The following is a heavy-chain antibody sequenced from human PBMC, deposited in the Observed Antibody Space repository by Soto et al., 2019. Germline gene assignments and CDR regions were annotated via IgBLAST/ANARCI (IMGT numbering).Heavy chain of an antibody. Sequence: EVQLVQSGAEVKKPGESLRISCTGFGYTFTTFWISWLRQMPGKGLEWMGRIDPRDSYVNYSPSFQGHVTISLDKSISTAYLQWGSLKASDTAMYYCARLFCSTTTCDSWFDPWGQGTLVTVSS. CDR1: GYTFTTFW. CDR3: ARLFCSTTTCDSWFDP. CDR2: IDPRDSYV. V-gene: IGHV5-10-1*03. J-gene: IGHJ5*02. D-gene: IGHD2-2*01.